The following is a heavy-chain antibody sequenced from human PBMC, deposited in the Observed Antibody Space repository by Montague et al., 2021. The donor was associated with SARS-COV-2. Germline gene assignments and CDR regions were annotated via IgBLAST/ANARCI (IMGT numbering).Heavy chain of an antibody. V-gene: IGHV4-34*01. Sequence: SETLSLTCAVSGGSFTGYYWTWIRQPPGKGLEWIGEINHSGSTKYNPALKSRFSISVDTSKNQFSLKLTSVTAADTAMFYCAGGSLQNNIRGFSASYGFDSWGQGTLVTVSS. CDR2: INHSGST. J-gene: IGHJ5*01. D-gene: IGHD1-26*01. CDR3: AGGSLQNNIRGFSASYGFDS. CDR1: GGSFTGYY.